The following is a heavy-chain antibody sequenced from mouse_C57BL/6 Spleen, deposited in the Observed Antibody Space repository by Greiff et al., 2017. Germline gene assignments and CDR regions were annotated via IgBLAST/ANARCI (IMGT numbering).Heavy chain of an antibody. CDR2: IYPGDGDT. CDR3: AGSELPDY. J-gene: IGHJ2*01. V-gene: IGHV1-82*01. Sequence: VKVVESGPELVKPGASVKISCKASGYAFSSSWMNWVKQRPGKGLEWIGRIYPGDGDTNYNGKFKGKATLTADKSSSTAYMQLSRLTSEESAVYFCAGSELPDYGDQGTTLTVS. CDR1: GYAFSSSW.